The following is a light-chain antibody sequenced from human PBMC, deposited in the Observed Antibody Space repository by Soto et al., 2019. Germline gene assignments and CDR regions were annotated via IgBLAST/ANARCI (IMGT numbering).Light chain of an antibody. J-gene: IGKJ1*01. CDR3: QQYGGTPRT. CDR2: DAS. V-gene: IGKV3-20*01. CDR1: QSVSSSS. Sequence: EIVLTQSPGTLSLSQGERATLSCRASQSVSSSSLAWSQQKRGQAPRLLIHDASSSATGIPDRFSGSGSGTDFTLTISRLEPEDFAVYYCQQYGGTPRTFGQGTKVYIK.